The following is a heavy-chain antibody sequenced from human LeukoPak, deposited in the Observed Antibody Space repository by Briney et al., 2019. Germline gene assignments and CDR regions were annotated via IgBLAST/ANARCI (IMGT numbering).Heavy chain of an antibody. CDR1: GGSSRSNSYY. J-gene: IGHJ4*02. D-gene: IGHD1-26*01. CDR3: ARYTRETYYFDS. Sequence: SETLSLTCTVSGGSSRSNSYYWGWIRQPPGKGLEFVGSIYYSGSSYYHPSLKSRVTISIDTSKNQFSLKLYSVTAADTALYYCARYTRETYYFDSWGQGTLVTVSS. V-gene: IGHV4-39*01. CDR2: IYYSGSS.